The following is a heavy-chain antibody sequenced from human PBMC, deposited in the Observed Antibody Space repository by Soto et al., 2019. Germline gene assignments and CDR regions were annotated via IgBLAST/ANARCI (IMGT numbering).Heavy chain of an antibody. J-gene: IGHJ4*02. Sequence: QVQLVESGGGLVTPGGSLRLSCVASGFRLSDYYMTWIRQAPGKGLEWVSYITGRSDFITYADSVRGRFTVSRDNAKNSLYLQMNSLRVDATAVYYCTRDFRNKGFDYWGQGTLVTVSS. V-gene: IGHV3-11*05. CDR3: TRDFRNKGFDY. CDR1: GFRLSDYY. CDR2: ITGRSDFI.